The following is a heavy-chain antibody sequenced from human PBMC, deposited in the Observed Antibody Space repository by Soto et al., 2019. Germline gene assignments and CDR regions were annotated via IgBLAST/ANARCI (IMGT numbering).Heavy chain of an antibody. CDR3: ARDDYGLDV. Sequence: PGGSLRLSCAVSGFTVDSNYMSWVRQAPGKGLEWVAVMRDTGRTNYADFVEGRFTISRDDPKNMVFLQMNSLRAGDTAVYYCARDDYGLDVWGQGTTVTVSS. CDR1: GFTVDSNY. V-gene: IGHV3-53*01. CDR2: MRDTGRT. J-gene: IGHJ6*02.